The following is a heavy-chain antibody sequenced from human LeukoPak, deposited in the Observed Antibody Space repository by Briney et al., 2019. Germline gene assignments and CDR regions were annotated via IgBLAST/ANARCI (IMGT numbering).Heavy chain of an antibody. D-gene: IGHD5-18*01. V-gene: IGHV4-34*01. CDR3: ARGGRIQLWKSPKYNWFDP. Sequence: PSETLSLTCAVYGGSCSGYYWSWIRQPPGKGLEWIGEINHSGSTNYNPSLKSRVTISVDTSKNQFSLKLSSVTAADTAVYYCARGGRIQLWKSPKYNWFDPWGQGTLVTVSS. J-gene: IGHJ5*02. CDR2: INHSGST. CDR1: GGSCSGYY.